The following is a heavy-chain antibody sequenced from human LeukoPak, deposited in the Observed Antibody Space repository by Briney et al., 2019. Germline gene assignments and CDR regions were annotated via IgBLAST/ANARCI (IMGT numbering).Heavy chain of an antibody. Sequence: ASVKVSCKASGYTFTGYYMHWVRQAPGQGLEWMGWINPNSGGTNYAQKFQGRVTMTRDTSISTAYMELSRLRSDDTAVYYCAAGSESYYKLFDYWGQGTLVTVSS. CDR2: INPNSGGT. J-gene: IGHJ4*02. D-gene: IGHD3-10*01. CDR1: GYTFTGYY. V-gene: IGHV1-2*02. CDR3: AAGSESYYKLFDY.